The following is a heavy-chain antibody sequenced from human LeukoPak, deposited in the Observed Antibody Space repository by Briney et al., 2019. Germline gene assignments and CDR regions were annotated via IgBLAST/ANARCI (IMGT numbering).Heavy chain of an antibody. J-gene: IGHJ6*03. Sequence: PSETLSPTCTVSGGSISSYYWSWIRQPPGKGLEWIGYIYYSGSTNYNPSLKSRVTISVDTSKNQFSLKLSSVTAADTAVYYCARTPNVYYYMDVWGKGTTVTVSS. CDR3: ARTPNVYYYMDV. CDR1: GGSISSYY. D-gene: IGHD2-15*01. CDR2: IYYSGST. V-gene: IGHV4-59*01.